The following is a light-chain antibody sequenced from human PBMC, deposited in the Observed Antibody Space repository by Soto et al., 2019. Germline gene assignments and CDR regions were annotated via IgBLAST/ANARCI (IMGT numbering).Light chain of an antibody. V-gene: IGKV1-27*01. J-gene: IGKJ3*01. CDR1: RGINNY. CDR3: QKYNTAPPS. CDR2: SAS. Sequence: DIQMTQSPSSLSASVGDRVTITCRASRGINNYLAWYQQKPGQAPKLLIYSASTLQSGVSYRFSADGSGTDFTLTISSLQPEDVATYYCQKYNTAPPSFGHGTKVDLK.